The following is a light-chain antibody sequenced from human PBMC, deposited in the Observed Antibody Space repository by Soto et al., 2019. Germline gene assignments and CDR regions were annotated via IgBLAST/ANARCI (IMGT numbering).Light chain of an antibody. J-gene: IGLJ2*01. CDR3: CSYAPSYTLV. CDR1: SSNVGGYNY. Sequence: QSALTQPRSVSGSPGQSVTISCTGTSSNVGGYNYVSWYQQNPGKAPKLMIYDVSKRPSGVPDRFSGSKSGNAASLTISGLQAEDDADYYCCSYAPSYTLVFGGGTQLTVL. CDR2: DVS. V-gene: IGLV2-11*01.